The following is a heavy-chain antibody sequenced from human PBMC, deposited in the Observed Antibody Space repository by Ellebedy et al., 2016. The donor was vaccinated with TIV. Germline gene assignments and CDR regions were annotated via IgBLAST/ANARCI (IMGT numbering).Heavy chain of an antibody. D-gene: IGHD6-13*01. V-gene: IGHV1-69*13. CDR2: IIPTFAAT. Sequence: ASVKVSCKTSGYTFTSYAISWVRQAPGQGLEWMGGIIPTFAATHYAQKFQGRVTMTADESTSTAFMELISLRSEDTAVYYCAKAAGLAAPSDGWFDPWGQGTLVTVSS. CDR3: AKAAGLAAPSDGWFDP. CDR1: GYTFTSYA. J-gene: IGHJ5*02.